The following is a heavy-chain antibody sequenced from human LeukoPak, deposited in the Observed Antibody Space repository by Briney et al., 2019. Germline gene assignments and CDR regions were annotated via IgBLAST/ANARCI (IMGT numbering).Heavy chain of an antibody. Sequence: PSETLSLTCAVSGYSISSGYYWGWIRQPPGKGLEWIGSIYHSGSTYYNPSLKSRVTISVDTSKNQFSLKLSSVTAADTAVYYCARDIRGSCFDYWGRGTLVTVSS. CDR3: ARDIRGSCFDY. V-gene: IGHV4-38-2*02. D-gene: IGHD2-15*01. CDR2: IYHSGST. CDR1: GYSISSGYY. J-gene: IGHJ4*02.